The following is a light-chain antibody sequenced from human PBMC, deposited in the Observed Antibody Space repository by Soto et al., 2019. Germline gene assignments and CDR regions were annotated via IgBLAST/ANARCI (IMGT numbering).Light chain of an antibody. J-gene: IGKJ1*01. CDR2: DAS. Sequence: EIVLTQSPATLSLSPGERATLSCRASQSVSSYLAWYQQKPGQAPRLLIYDASNRATGIPARFSGSGSGTGFTLTISSLEPEDFAVYYCQQRGNWWTFGQGTKVEIK. CDR1: QSVSSY. V-gene: IGKV3-11*01. CDR3: QQRGNWWT.